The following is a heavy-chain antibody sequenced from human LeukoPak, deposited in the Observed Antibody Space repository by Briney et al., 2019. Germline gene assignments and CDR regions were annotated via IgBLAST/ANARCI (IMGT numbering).Heavy chain of an antibody. D-gene: IGHD3-10*01. CDR2: ISGSGGST. CDR3: AKVTYGSGTYGAFDS. J-gene: IGHJ4*02. Sequence: GGSLRLSCAASGFIFSSYGMSWVRQAPGKGLDWVSAISGSGGSTYYADSVKGRFTIARDNSKNTLYMQINSLRAEDTAVYYCAKVTYGSGTYGAFDSWGQGTLVTVSS. V-gene: IGHV3-23*01. CDR1: GFIFSSYG.